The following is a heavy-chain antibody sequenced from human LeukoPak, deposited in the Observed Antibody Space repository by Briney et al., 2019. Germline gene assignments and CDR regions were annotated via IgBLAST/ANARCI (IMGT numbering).Heavy chain of an antibody. CDR2: IDPSDSYT. D-gene: IGHD4-17*01. CDR1: GYTFTSYW. V-gene: IGHV5-10-1*01. J-gene: IGHJ2*01. CDR3: ARHEETVTTLGYFDL. Sequence: GASVKVSCKASGYTFTSYWISWVRQMPGKGLEWMGRIDPSDSYTNYSPSFQGHVTISADKPISTAYLQWSSLKASDTAMYYCARHEETVTTLGYFDLWGRGTLVTVSS.